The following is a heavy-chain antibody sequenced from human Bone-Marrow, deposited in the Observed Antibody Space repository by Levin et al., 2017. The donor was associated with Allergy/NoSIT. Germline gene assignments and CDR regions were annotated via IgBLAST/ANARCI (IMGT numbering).Heavy chain of an antibody. CDR2: ISYDGSNK. V-gene: IGHV3-30-3*01. Sequence: GESLKISCAASGFTFSSYAMHWVRQAPGKGLEWVAVISYDGSNKYYADSVKGRFTISRDNSKNTLYLQMNSLRAEDTAVYYCARDTHGYCTNGVCQSWFDPWGQGTLVTVSS. D-gene: IGHD2-8*01. CDR1: GFTFSSYA. CDR3: ARDTHGYCTNGVCQSWFDP. J-gene: IGHJ5*02.